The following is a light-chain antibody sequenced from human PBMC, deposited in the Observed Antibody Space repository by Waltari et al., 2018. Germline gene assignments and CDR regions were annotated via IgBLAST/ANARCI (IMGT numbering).Light chain of an antibody. V-gene: IGKV1-5*03. Sequence: DIQMTQSPSTLSASVGDRVTITCRAKESITNWLAWYQQTPGKAPKLLIYRASTLERGVPSRFIGSGSGTEFTLTSSSLQPDDFATYYCQQYNSESYTFGQGTKLEIK. CDR3: QQYNSESYT. CDR1: ESITNW. J-gene: IGKJ2*01. CDR2: RAS.